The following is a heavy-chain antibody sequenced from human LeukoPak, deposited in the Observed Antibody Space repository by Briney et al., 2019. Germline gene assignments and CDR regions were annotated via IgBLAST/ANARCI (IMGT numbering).Heavy chain of an antibody. V-gene: IGHV3-23*01. J-gene: IGHJ4*02. CDR3: AKDTREWELLVDY. CDR2: ISGSGGST. D-gene: IGHD1-26*01. Sequence: GRSLRLSCAASGFTFSSYSMNWVRQAPGKGLEWVSAISGSGGSTYYADSVKGRFTISRDNSKNTLYLQMNSLRAEDPAVYYCAKDTREWELLVDYWGQGTLVTVSS. CDR1: GFTFSSYS.